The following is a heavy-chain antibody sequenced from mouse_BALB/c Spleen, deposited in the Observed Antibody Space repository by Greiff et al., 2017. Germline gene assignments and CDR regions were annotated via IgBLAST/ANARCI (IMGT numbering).Heavy chain of an antibody. CDR2: IYPSDSYT. Sequence: VQLQQPGAELVRPGASVKLSCKASGYTFTSYWINWVKQRPGQGLEWIGNIYPSDSYTNYNQKFKDKATLTVDKSSSTAYMQLSSPTSEDSAVYYCTRWGYDSFAYWGQGTLVTVSA. J-gene: IGHJ3*01. D-gene: IGHD2-2*01. V-gene: IGHV1-69*02. CDR1: GYTFTSYW. CDR3: TRWGYDSFAY.